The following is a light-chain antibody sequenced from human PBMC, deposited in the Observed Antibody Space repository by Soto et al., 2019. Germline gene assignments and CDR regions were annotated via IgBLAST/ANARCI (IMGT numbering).Light chain of an antibody. J-gene: IGLJ1*01. CDR3: SSYTTTDTYV. CDR1: SSDVGGYNY. V-gene: IGLV2-14*01. Sequence: QSALTQPASVSGSPGQSITISCTGTSSDVGGYNYVSWFQQYPGKAPKLMIYDVSTRPSRVSNRFSGSKSGNTASLTISGLQAEDEADYYCSSYTTTDTYVFGTGTKVTVL. CDR2: DVS.